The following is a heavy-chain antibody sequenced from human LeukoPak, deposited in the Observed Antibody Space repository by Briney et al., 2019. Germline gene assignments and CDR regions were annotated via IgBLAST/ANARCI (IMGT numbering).Heavy chain of an antibody. CDR2: IIPIFGTA. V-gene: IGHV1-69*13. J-gene: IGHJ3*02. D-gene: IGHD3-10*01. CDR3: ARERDVRGGAFDI. CDR1: GGTFSSYA. Sequence: SVKVSCKASGGTFSSYAISWVRQAPGQGLEWMGGIIPIFGTANCAQKFQGRVTITADESTSTAYMELSSLRSEDTAVYYCARERDVRGGAFDIWGQGTMVTVSS.